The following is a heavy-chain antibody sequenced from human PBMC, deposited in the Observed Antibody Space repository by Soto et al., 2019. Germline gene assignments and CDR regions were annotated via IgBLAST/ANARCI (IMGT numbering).Heavy chain of an antibody. CDR3: ARLLDPTSNWFDP. Sequence: GESLKISCKGSGYSFTSYWIGWVRQMPGKGLEWMGTIYPGDSDTRYSSSFQGQVTISADKSISTAYLQWSSLKASDTAMYYCARLLDPTSNWFDPWGQGTLVTVSS. CDR2: IYPGDSDT. D-gene: IGHD5-12*01. J-gene: IGHJ5*02. CDR1: GYSFTSYW. V-gene: IGHV5-51*01.